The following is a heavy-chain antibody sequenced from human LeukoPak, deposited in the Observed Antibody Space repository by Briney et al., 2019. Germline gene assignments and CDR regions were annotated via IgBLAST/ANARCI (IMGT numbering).Heavy chain of an antibody. CDR3: ARERSSGYNDAFDI. J-gene: IGHJ3*02. CDR2: IIPIFGTA. V-gene: IGHV1-69*05. CDR1: GGTFSSYA. D-gene: IGHD3-22*01. Sequence: SVKVSCKASGGTFSSYAISWVRQAPGQGLEWMGGIIPIFGTANYAQKFQGRVTMTRDMSTSTVYMELSSLRSEDTAVYYCARERSSGYNDAFDIWGQGTMVTVSS.